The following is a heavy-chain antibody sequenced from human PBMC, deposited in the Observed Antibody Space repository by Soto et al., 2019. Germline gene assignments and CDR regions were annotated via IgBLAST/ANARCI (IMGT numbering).Heavy chain of an antibody. CDR3: ARAHYGDYGYGMDV. J-gene: IGHJ6*02. Sequence: SETLSLTCAVAGGSISSGGYSWSWIRQPPGKGLEWIGYTYHSGSTYYNPSLKSRVTISVDRSKNQFSLKLSSVTAADTAVYYCARAHYGDYGYGMDVWGQGTTVTVSS. CDR2: TYHSGST. V-gene: IGHV4-30-2*01. D-gene: IGHD4-17*01. CDR1: GGSISSGGYS.